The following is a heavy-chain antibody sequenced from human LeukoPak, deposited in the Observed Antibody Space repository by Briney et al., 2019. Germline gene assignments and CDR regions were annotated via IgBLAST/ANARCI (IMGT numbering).Heavy chain of an antibody. V-gene: IGHV3-74*01. D-gene: IGHD6-13*01. J-gene: IGHJ6*02. Sequence: GGSLRLSCAASGFTFSSYWMHWVRQAPGKGLVWVSRINSDGSSTSYADSVKGRFTISRDNSKNTLYLQMNSLRAEDTAVYYCATAAGPSYYYYGMDVWGQGTTVTVSS. CDR3: ATAAGPSYYYYGMDV. CDR1: GFTFSSYW. CDR2: INSDGSST.